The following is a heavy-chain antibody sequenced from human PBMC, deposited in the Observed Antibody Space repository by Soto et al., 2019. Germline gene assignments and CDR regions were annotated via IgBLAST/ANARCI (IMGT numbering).Heavy chain of an antibody. D-gene: IGHD3-3*01. J-gene: IGHJ4*02. Sequence: GGSLRLSCVAFGFSFSNYHMNWVRQAPGKGLEWISYITDSSDTVHYAESVRGRFTISRDNAESSLFLQMNSLRDEDTAVYFCARDFGHGYYLDYWGRGTLVTVSS. CDR1: GFSFSNYH. V-gene: IGHV3-48*02. CDR3: ARDFGHGYYLDY. CDR2: ITDSSDTV.